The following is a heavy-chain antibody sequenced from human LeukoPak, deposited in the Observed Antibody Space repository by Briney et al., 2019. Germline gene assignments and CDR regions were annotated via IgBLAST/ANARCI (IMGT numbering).Heavy chain of an antibody. V-gene: IGHV4-59*01. D-gene: IGHD3-10*01. J-gene: IGHJ5*02. CDR3: ARGYGSGSRSTGPKTNWFDP. CDR1: GGSFSGYY. CDR2: IYYSGST. Sequence: SETLSLTCAVYGGSFSGYYWSWIRQPPGKGLEWIGFIYYSGSTNYNPSLKSRVTISVDTSKNQFSLSLSSVTATDTAVYYCARGYGSGSRSTGPKTNWFDPWGQGTLVTVSS.